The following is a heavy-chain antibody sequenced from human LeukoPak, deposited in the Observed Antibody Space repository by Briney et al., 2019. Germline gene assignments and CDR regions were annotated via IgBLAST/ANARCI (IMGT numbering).Heavy chain of an antibody. V-gene: IGHV3-23*01. J-gene: IGHJ5*02. D-gene: IGHD3-10*01. CDR1: GFTFSSYG. CDR3: AKYYYGSGSDWFDP. CDR2: ISGSGGSA. Sequence: GGSLRLSCAASGFTFSSYGMSWVRQAPGKGLEWVSAISGSGGSAYYADSVKGRFTISRDNSKNTLYLQMNSLRAEDTAVYYCAKYYYGSGSDWFDPWGQGTLVTVSS.